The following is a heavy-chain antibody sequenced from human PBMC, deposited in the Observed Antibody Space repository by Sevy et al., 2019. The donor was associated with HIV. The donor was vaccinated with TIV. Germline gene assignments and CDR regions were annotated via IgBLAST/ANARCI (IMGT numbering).Heavy chain of an antibody. CDR1: GFRFRDYR. D-gene: IGHD3-10*01. CDR2: ITSSSNTI. J-gene: IGHJ5*02. V-gene: IGHV3-48*02. CDR3: ARDRGRGEVALDL. Sequence: GGSLRLSCAASGFRFRDYRMNWVRQAPGKGLEWVSYITSSSNTINYADSVKGRFTIPRDNGRNSLYLQINSLRHEDTAVYYCARDRGRGEVALDLWGQGTLVTVSS.